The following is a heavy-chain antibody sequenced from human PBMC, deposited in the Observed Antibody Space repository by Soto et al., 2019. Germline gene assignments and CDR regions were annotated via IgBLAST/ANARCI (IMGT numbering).Heavy chain of an antibody. J-gene: IGHJ5*02. CDR1: GGSISSGGYY. V-gene: IGHV4-31*11. D-gene: IGHD2-2*01. CDR3: AREKHCSSTRCSWFDP. CDR2: IYYSGST. Sequence: PSETLSLTCAVSGGSISSGGYYWGWIRQHPGKGLEWIGYIYYSGSTYYNPSLKSRLTISIDTSKNQFSLKLSSVTAADTAVYYXAREKHCSSTRCSWFDPWGQGTQVTVSS.